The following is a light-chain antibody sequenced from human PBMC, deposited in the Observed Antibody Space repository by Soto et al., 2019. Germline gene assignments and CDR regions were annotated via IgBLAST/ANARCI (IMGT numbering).Light chain of an antibody. CDR1: QSVSSSY. CDR2: GAS. J-gene: IGKJ1*01. V-gene: IGKV3-20*01. CDR3: QQYGSSPQT. Sequence: EIVLTQSPGTLSLSPGERATLSCRASQSVSSSYLAWYQQKPGQAPRLLIYGASSRATGIPDRFGGSGSGTDFTLTISTLEPEDFAVYYCQQYGSSPQTFGQGTKVDIK.